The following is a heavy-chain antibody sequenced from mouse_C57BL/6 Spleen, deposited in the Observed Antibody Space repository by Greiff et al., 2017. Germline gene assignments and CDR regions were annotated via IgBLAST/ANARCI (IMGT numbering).Heavy chain of an antibody. CDR2: IDPSDSET. V-gene: IGHV1-52*01. CDR1: GYTFTSYW. J-gene: IGHJ2*01. Sequence: QVQLQQPGAELVRPGSSVKLSCKASGYTFTSYWMHWVKQRPIQGLEWIGNIDPSDSETHYNQKFKDKATLTVDKSSSTAYMQLSSLTSEDSAVYDCARGGYGSSPRYFDYWGQGTTLTVSS. D-gene: IGHD1-1*01. CDR3: ARGGYGSSPRYFDY.